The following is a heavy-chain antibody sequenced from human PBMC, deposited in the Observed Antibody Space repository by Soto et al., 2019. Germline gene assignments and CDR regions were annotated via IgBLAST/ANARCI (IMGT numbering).Heavy chain of an antibody. CDR2: IIPIFGTA. D-gene: IGHD3-3*02. J-gene: IGHJ6*02. CDR3: AASLEWLLGRYYYYGMDV. CDR1: GGTFSSYA. V-gene: IGHV1-69*13. Sequence: SVKVSCKASGGTFSSYAISWVRQAPGQGLEWMGGIIPIFGTANYAQKFQGRVTITADESTSTAYMELSSLRSEDTAVYYCAASLEWLLGRYYYYGMDVWGQGTTVTVSS.